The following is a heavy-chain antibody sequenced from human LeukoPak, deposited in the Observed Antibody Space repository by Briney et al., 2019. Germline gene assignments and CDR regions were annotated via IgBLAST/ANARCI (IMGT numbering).Heavy chain of an antibody. Sequence: GGSLRLSCAASGFTVSSNYMNWVRQAPGKGLEWVSVIYSGGSTYYADSVKGRFTISRDNSKNTLYLQMSSLRAEDTAVYYCARDPDYYGSGSRRDYDYWGQGTLVTVSS. J-gene: IGHJ4*02. V-gene: IGHV3-53*01. CDR3: ARDPDYYGSGSRRDYDY. D-gene: IGHD3-10*01. CDR1: GFTVSSNY. CDR2: IYSGGST.